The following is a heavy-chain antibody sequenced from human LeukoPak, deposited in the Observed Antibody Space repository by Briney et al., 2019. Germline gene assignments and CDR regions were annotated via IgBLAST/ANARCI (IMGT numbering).Heavy chain of an antibody. CDR3: AQPDF. V-gene: IGHV3-30*02. CDR1: GFTFGDYY. Sequence: PGGSLRLSCAASGFTFGDYYMSWLRQAPGKGLEWLAFIRFDGSTKYYADSVKGRFTVSRDNSKSTLYLQMNSLRAEDTAVYYCAQPDFWGQGTLVTVSS. J-gene: IGHJ4*02. CDR2: IRFDGSTK.